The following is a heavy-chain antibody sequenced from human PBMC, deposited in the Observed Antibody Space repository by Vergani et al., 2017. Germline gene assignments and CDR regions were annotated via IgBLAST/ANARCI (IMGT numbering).Heavy chain of an antibody. D-gene: IGHD2-2*01. CDR1: GFTFSSYS. CDR3: ARDGCSSTSCYVGYYYGMDV. CDR2: ISSSSSTI. J-gene: IGHJ6*02. V-gene: IGHV3-48*01. Sequence: EVQLVESGGGLVQPGGSLRLSCAASGFTFSSYSMNWVRQAPGKGLEWVSYISSSSSTIYYADSVKGRFTISRDNAKNSLYLQMNSLRAEDTAVYYCARDGCSSTSCYVGYYYGMDVWGQGTTVTVSS.